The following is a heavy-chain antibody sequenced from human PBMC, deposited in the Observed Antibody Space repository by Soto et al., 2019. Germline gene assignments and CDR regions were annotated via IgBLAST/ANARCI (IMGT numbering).Heavy chain of an antibody. CDR1: GFSLSTSGVG. CDR2: IYWDDDK. J-gene: IGHJ5*02. V-gene: IGHV2-5*02. Sequence: ESGPTLVNPTQTLTLTCTFSGFSLSTSGVGVGWIRQPPGKALELLALIYWDDDKRYSPSLKSRLTITKDTSKNHVVLTMTNMDPVDTATYYCAHSLIGYYYDSSGSNWFDPWGQGTLVTVSS. D-gene: IGHD3-22*01. CDR3: AHSLIGYYYDSSGSNWFDP.